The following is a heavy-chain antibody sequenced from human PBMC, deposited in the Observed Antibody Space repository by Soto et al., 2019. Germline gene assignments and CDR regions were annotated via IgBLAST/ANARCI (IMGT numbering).Heavy chain of an antibody. V-gene: IGHV1-18*01. J-gene: IGHJ4*02. CDR1: GYTFTSYG. Sequence: QVHLVQSGAEVKKPGASVKVSCKASGYTFTSYGITWVRQAPGQGLEWMGWISAHNGNTDYAQKLQGRVIVTRDTSTSTADMELRSTRSDATAVYYCARGRYGDYWGQGALVTVSS. CDR3: ARGRYGDY. D-gene: IGHD1-1*01. CDR2: ISAHNGNT.